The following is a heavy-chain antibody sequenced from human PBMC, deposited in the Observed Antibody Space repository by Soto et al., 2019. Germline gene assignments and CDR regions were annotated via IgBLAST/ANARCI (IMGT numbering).Heavy chain of an antibody. J-gene: IGHJ4*02. CDR3: EHRAYYYGSGSYYTH. CDR2: IYWDDDK. D-gene: IGHD3-10*01. CDR1: GFSFSTSGVG. Sequence: SGPTLVNPTQTLTLTCTFSGFSFSTSGVGVGWIRQPPGKALEWLALIYWDDDKRYRPSLKSRLTIVKDTSKNLVILIMTNMDPEDTATYYCEHRAYYYGSGSYYTHWGQGILVNVSS. V-gene: IGHV2-5*02.